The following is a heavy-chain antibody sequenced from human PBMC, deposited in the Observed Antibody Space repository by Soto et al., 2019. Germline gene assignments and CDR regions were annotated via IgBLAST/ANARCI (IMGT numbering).Heavy chain of an antibody. CDR2: IYWDDDK. V-gene: IGHV2-5*02. J-gene: IGHJ5*02. CDR3: AHIHGAGTTWNWFDP. CDR1: GFSLSTSGVG. Sequence: QITLKESGPTLVKPTQPLTLTCTFSGFSLSTSGVGVGWIRQPPGRALEWLALIYWDDDKRYSPSLKSRLTITKDTSKNQVVLTMTNMDPVDTATYYCAHIHGAGTTWNWFDPWGQGTLVTVSS. D-gene: IGHD1-7*01.